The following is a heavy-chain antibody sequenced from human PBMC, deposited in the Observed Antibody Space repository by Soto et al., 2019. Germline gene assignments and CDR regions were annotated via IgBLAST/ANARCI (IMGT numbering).Heavy chain of an antibody. Sequence: PGGAPSLSRAAPGFPFSSYAMPWVRPAPGKGAGWVAVISYDGSNKYYADSVKGRFTISRDNSKNTLYLQMNSLRAEDTAVYYCARDTVIAAAGTNYYYGMDVWGQGTTVTVSS. V-gene: IGHV3-30-3*01. D-gene: IGHD6-13*01. CDR1: GFPFSSYA. CDR3: ARDTVIAAAGTNYYYGMDV. J-gene: IGHJ6*02. CDR2: ISYDGSNK.